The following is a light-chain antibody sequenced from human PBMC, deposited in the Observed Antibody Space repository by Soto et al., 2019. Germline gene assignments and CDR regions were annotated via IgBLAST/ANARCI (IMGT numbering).Light chain of an antibody. CDR3: MPALQTPPWT. Sequence: DIVMTQSPLSLPVTPGEPASISCRSSQSLLHSNGYNYLDWYLQKPGQSPQLLIYFGSNRASGVPERFSGSGSGTDFTLRISRVEAEDVGVYFCMPALQTPPWTFGQGTKVEI. V-gene: IGKV2-28*01. CDR1: QSLLHSNGYNY. CDR2: FGS. J-gene: IGKJ1*01.